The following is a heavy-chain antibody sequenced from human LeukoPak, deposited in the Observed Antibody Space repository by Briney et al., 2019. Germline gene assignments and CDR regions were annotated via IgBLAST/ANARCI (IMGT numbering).Heavy chain of an antibody. D-gene: IGHD3-3*01. V-gene: IGHV3-7*01. Sequence: GGSLRLSCAASGFTFSSYWMSWVRQAPGKGLEWVANIKQDGSEKYYVDSVKGRFTISRDNAKNSLYLQMNSLRAEDTAVYYCARGPYDFWSGPFDYWGQGTLVTVSS. CDR3: ARGPYDFWSGPFDY. CDR2: IKQDGSEK. J-gene: IGHJ4*02. CDR1: GFTFSSYW.